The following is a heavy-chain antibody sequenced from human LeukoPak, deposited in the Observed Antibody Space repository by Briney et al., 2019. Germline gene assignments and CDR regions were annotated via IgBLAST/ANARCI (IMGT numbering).Heavy chain of an antibody. D-gene: IGHD3-3*01. J-gene: IGHJ4*02. Sequence: TGGSLRLSCAASGFTLSTYSMNWVRQAPGKGLEWVSSISSGSSYINYADSVRGRFTISRDNAKNSLYLQMNSLRVEDTAVYYCASESGHWNYWGQGTLVTVSS. CDR3: ASESGHWNY. CDR2: ISSGSSYI. V-gene: IGHV3-21*01. CDR1: GFTLSTYS.